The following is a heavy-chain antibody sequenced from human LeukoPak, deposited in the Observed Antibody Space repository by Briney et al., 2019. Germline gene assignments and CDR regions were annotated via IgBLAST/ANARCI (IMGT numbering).Heavy chain of an antibody. V-gene: IGHV3-7*01. CDR1: GFTFSSYW. CDR3: AEGSGWLIDD. J-gene: IGHJ4*02. Sequence: TGGSLRLSCAASGFTFSSYWMSWVRQAPGKGLEWVANIEQDGSEKNYVDSVKGRFTISRDNAENALYLQMNTLRPEDTAVYYCAEGSGWLIDDWGQGTLVTVSS. D-gene: IGHD6-19*01. CDR2: IEQDGSEK.